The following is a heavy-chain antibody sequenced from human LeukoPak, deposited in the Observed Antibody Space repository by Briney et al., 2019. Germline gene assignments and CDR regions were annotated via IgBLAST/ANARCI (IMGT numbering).Heavy chain of an antibody. CDR2: IYYSGST. Sequence: SETLSLTCTVSGGSISSYYWSWIRQPPGKGLEWIGYIYYSGSTNYNPSLKSRVTISVGTSKNQFSLKLSSVTAADTAVYYCAREKRSGPHYYYGMDVWGQGTTVTVSS. CDR1: GGSISSYY. D-gene: IGHD2-15*01. CDR3: AREKRSGPHYYYGMDV. J-gene: IGHJ6*02. V-gene: IGHV4-59*01.